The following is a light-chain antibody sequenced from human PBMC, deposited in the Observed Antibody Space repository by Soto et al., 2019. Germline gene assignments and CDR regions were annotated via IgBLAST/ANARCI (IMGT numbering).Light chain of an antibody. Sequence: EIVLTQSPATLSLSPGERATLSCRASQSVSSYLAWYQQKPGQAPRLLIYDASNRATGIPARFSGSGSGTDFTLTISSLEPEDFAVYYCQRYNNWPPWTFGQGTKVEFK. CDR2: DAS. V-gene: IGKV3-11*01. J-gene: IGKJ1*01. CDR1: QSVSSY. CDR3: QRYNNWPPWT.